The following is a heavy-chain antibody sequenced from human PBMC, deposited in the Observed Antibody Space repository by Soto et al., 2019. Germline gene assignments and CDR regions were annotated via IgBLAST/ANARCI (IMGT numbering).Heavy chain of an antibody. V-gene: IGHV4-39*07. CDR1: GGSISNADYY. CDR2: IYHSGST. Sequence: SETLSLTCTVSGGSISNADYYWSWIRQPPGKGLEWIGSIYHSGSTYYNPSLKSRVTISVDTSKNQFSLKLSSVTAADTAVYYCARARADNRIAARYYYGMDVWGQGTTVTVSS. D-gene: IGHD6-6*01. J-gene: IGHJ6*02. CDR3: ARARADNRIAARYYYGMDV.